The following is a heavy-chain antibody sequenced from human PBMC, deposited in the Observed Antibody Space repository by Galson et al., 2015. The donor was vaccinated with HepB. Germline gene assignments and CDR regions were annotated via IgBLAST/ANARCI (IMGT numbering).Heavy chain of an antibody. V-gene: IGHV3-11*06. D-gene: IGHD2-2*01. J-gene: IGHJ3*01. Sequence: SLRLSCAASGFTFSNYYMSWVRQAPGKGLEWVSYISSFSGDTNYADSVKGRFTISRDNTENSLFLQMNSLRAEDTAVFYCARTLYCTTTSCQNTFDLWGQGTMVTVSS. CDR1: GFTFSNYY. CDR2: ISSFSGDT. CDR3: ARTLYCTTTSCQNTFDL.